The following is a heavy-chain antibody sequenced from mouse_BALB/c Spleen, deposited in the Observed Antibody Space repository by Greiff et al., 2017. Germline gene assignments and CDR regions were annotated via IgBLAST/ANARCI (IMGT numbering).Heavy chain of an antibody. CDR2: ISYSGST. D-gene: IGHD2-1*01. Sequence: EVMLLESGPGLVKPSQSLSLTCTVTGYSITSDYAWNWIRQFPGNKLEWMGYISYSGSTSYNPSLKSRISITRDTSKNQFFLQLNSVTTEDTATYYCAREGDGNPYYYAMDYWGQGTSVTVSS. V-gene: IGHV3-2*02. J-gene: IGHJ4*01. CDR1: GYSITSDYA. CDR3: AREGDGNPYYYAMDY.